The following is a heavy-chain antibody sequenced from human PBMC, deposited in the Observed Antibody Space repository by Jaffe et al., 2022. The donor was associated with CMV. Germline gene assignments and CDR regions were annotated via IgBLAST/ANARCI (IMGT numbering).Heavy chain of an antibody. J-gene: IGHJ5*02. V-gene: IGHV3-23*04. CDR1: GFTFSSYA. CDR3: AKFTYAAAGTRGRDWFDP. Sequence: EVQLVESGGGLVQPGGSLRLSCAASGFTFSSYAMSWVRQAPGKGLEWVSAISGSGGSTYYADSVKGRFTISRDNSKNTLYLQMNSLRAEDTAVYYCAKFTYAAAGTRGRDWFDPWGQGTLVTVSS. D-gene: IGHD6-13*01. CDR2: ISGSGGST.